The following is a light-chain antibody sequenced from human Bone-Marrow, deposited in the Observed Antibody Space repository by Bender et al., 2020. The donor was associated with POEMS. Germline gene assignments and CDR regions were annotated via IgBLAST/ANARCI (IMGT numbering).Light chain of an antibody. CDR1: ALPREY. J-gene: IGLJ2*01. CDR2: EDS. V-gene: IGLV3-25*03. Sequence: VLTQPPAVSVSPGQTARITCSGDALPREYVSWYQHKPGQAPVLVIFEDSERPSGIPERFSGSLSGTTVTLTISPVKAEDEADYYCQSTDSDASVIFGGGTKLTVL. CDR3: QSTDSDASVI.